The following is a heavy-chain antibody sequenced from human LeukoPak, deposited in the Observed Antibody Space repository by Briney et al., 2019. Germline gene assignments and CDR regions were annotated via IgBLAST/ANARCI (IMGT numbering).Heavy chain of an antibody. Sequence: GGSLRLSCAASGFTFSSYWMSWVRQALGKGLEWVANIKQDGSEKYYVDSVKGRFTISRDNAKNSLYLQMNSLRAEDTAVYYCARSMRSSTSLYYYYGMDVWGQGTTVTVSS. CDR1: GFTFSSYW. D-gene: IGHD2-2*01. CDR2: IKQDGSEK. CDR3: ARSMRSSTSLYYYYGMDV. J-gene: IGHJ6*02. V-gene: IGHV3-7*01.